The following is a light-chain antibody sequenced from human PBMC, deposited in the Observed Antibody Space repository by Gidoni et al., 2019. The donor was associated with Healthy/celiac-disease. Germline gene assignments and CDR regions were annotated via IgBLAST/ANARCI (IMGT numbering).Light chain of an antibody. CDR1: QSVSSY. Sequence: EIVLTQSPATLSLSPGERATLSCRASQSVSSYLAWYQLKPGQAPRLLIYDASNRATGIPARFSGSGSGTDFTLTISSLEPEDFAVYYCQQRSNWPPVFTFGPXTKVDIK. CDR3: QQRSNWPPVFT. J-gene: IGKJ3*01. V-gene: IGKV3-11*01. CDR2: DAS.